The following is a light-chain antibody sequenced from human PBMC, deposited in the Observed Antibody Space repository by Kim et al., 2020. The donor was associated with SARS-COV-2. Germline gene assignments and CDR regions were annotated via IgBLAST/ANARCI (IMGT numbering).Light chain of an antibody. V-gene: IGLV1-47*02. CDR2: ANG. Sequence: GQGVSVACSGSSSNSGTTYVYWYQKFPGTAPKLLIYANGQRPSGVPDRFSGSKSGTSASLDISGLRSEDEADYYCSAWDDTLSGRVFGGGTKVTVL. CDR3: SAWDDTLSGRV. J-gene: IGLJ3*02. CDR1: SSNSGTTY.